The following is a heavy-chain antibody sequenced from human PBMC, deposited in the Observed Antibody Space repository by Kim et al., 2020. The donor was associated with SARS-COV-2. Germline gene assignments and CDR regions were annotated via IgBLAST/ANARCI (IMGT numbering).Heavy chain of an antibody. V-gene: IGHV3-43*01. D-gene: IGHD6-19*01. CDR2: ISWDGGST. J-gene: IGHJ6*02. CDR1: GFNFDDFS. CDR3: TRSGCLYDYGMDV. Sequence: GGSLRLSCAASGFNFDDFSMHWVRQAPGKGLEWVSLISWDGGSTYYADSVRGRFTISRDNSKNSLYLHMNSLRSGDTALYYCTRSGCLYDYGMDVWGQGTTVTVSS.